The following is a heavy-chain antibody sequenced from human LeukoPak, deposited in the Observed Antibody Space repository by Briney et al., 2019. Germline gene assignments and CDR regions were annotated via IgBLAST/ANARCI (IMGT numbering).Heavy chain of an antibody. V-gene: IGHV4-30-4*01. Sequence: SETLSLTCTVSGGSISSGDYYWSWIRQPPGKGLEWIGYIYYSGSTYYNPSLKSRVTISVDTSKNQFSLKLSSVTAADTAVYYCARYMVTTIGFDPWGQGTLVTVSS. CDR3: ARYMVTTIGFDP. D-gene: IGHD5-12*01. CDR1: GGSISSGDYY. CDR2: IYYSGST. J-gene: IGHJ5*02.